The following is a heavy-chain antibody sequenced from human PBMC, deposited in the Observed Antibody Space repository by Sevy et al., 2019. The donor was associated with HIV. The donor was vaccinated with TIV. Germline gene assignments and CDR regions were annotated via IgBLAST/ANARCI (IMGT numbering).Heavy chain of an antibody. CDR1: GGSISSYY. J-gene: IGHJ6*02. D-gene: IGHD6-19*01. CDR3: ARDVGIAVAGTPGGMDV. V-gene: IGHV4-4*07. Sequence: SETLSLTCTVSGGSISSYYWSWIRQPAGKGLEWIGRIYTSGSTNYNPSLKSRVTMSVDTSKNQFSLKLSSVTAADTAVYDWARDVGIAVAGTPGGMDVWGQGTTVTVSS. CDR2: IYTSGST.